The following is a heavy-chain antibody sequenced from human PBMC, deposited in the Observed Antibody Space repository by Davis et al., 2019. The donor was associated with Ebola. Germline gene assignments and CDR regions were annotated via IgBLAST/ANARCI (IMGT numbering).Heavy chain of an antibody. D-gene: IGHD6-19*01. CDR1: GYIFTSYA. CDR3: CRGKTVAGTRGLSWFDP. V-gene: IGHV1-3*01. CDR2: INAGNGDT. J-gene: IGHJ5*02. Sequence: ASVKVSCKASGYIFTSYAIHWVRQAPGQRLEWMGWINAGNGDTKSSQKFQGRVTITRDTSASTAYMELTSLRSEDTAVFFSCRGKTVAGTRGLSWFDPWGPGTLVTVSS.